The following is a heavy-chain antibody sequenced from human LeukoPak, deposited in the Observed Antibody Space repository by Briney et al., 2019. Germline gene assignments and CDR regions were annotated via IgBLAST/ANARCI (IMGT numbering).Heavy chain of an antibody. J-gene: IGHJ5*02. CDR3: AREWRIAVAGNWFDP. CDR1: GGSFSGYY. Sequence: SETLSLTCAVYGGSFSGYYWSWIRQPPGKGLEWIGEINHSGSTNYNPSLKGRVTISVDTSKNQFSLKLSSVTAADTAVYYCAREWRIAVAGNWFDPWGQGTLVTVSS. CDR2: INHSGST. D-gene: IGHD6-19*01. V-gene: IGHV4-34*01.